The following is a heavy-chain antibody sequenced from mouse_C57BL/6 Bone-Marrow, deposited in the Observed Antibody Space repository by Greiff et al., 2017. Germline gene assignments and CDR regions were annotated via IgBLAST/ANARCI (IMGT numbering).Heavy chain of an antibody. CDR2: IDPETGGT. Sequence: QVQLQQSGAELVRPGASVTLSCKASGYTFTDYEMHWVKQTPVHGLEWIGAIDPETGGTAYNQKFKGKAILTADKSSSTAYMELRSLTSEDSAVYYCTRFITTAYAMDYWGQGTSVTVSS. J-gene: IGHJ4*01. CDR3: TRFITTAYAMDY. V-gene: IGHV1-15*01. D-gene: IGHD1-1*01. CDR1: GYTFTDYE.